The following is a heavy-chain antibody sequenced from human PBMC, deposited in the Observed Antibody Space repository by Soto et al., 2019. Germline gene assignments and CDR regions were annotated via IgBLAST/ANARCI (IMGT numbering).Heavy chain of an antibody. CDR3: ARQEGAAFYYDGMDV. V-gene: IGHV3-74*01. Sequence: EVQLVESGGGLVQPGGSLRLSCAASGFTFSSYWMHWVRQAPGKGLVWVSRINSDGGITSYADSVKGRFTISRDNAKNTLYLHMNSLRAEDTAVYYCARQEGAAFYYDGMDVWGQGTTVTVSS. CDR1: GFTFSSYW. J-gene: IGHJ6*02. CDR2: INSDGGIT.